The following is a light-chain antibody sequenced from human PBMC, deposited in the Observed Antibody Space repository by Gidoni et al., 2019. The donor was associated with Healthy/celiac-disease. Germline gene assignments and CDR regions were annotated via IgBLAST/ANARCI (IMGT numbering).Light chain of an antibody. V-gene: IGLV2-8*01. CDR3: SSYAGSNTHYV. CDR1: SSDVGGYHY. Sequence: QSALTQPPSASGSPGQSVTISCTGTSSDVGGYHYVSWYQQHPGKAPKLMIYEVSKRPSGVPDRFSGSKSGNTASLTVSGLQAEDEADYYCSSYAGSNTHYVFGTGTKVTVL. J-gene: IGLJ1*01. CDR2: EVS.